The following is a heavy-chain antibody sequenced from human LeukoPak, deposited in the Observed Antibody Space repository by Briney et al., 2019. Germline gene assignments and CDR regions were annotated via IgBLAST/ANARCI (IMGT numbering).Heavy chain of an antibody. D-gene: IGHD4-23*01. J-gene: IGHJ4*02. V-gene: IGHV3-7*01. CDR3: ARVGSYGGITFDY. Sequence: GGSLRLSCAASGFTFSSYWMSWVRQAPGKGLEWVANIEQDGSGKYYVDSVKGRFTISRDNAKNSLYLQMNSLRAEDTAVYYCARVGSYGGITFDYWGQGTLVTVSS. CDR2: IEQDGSGK. CDR1: GFTFSSYW.